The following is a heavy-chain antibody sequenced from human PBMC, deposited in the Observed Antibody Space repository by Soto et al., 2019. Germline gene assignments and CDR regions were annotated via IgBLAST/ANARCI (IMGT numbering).Heavy chain of an antibody. J-gene: IGHJ4*02. Sequence: GASVKVSCKATGYTFTAYAMHWVRQAPGQRLEWMGWIKPANGNTKYSQKFQGRLTITSDTSANTMYMELSSLTSEDTAMYYCTRSAISPYGGLIGPFDYWGQGNLVTSPQ. CDR1: GYTFTAYA. CDR2: IKPANGNT. D-gene: IGHD3-16*02. CDR3: TRSAISPYGGLIGPFDY. V-gene: IGHV1-3*01.